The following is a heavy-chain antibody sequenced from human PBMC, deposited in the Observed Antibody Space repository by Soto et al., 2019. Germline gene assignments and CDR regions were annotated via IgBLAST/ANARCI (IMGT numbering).Heavy chain of an antibody. CDR1: GFSLSTSGVG. CDR2: IYWDDSK. D-gene: IGHD3-9*01. J-gene: IGHJ4*02. Sequence: SGPTLVHPTQTLTLTCTFSGFSLSTSGVGVGWIRQPPGKALEWLAVIYWDDSKHYSPSLRSRLTITKDTSKNQVVLTMTNMDPMDTGTYYCAHKGPEDWPLDYWGQGTLVTVSS. CDR3: AHKGPEDWPLDY. V-gene: IGHV2-5*02.